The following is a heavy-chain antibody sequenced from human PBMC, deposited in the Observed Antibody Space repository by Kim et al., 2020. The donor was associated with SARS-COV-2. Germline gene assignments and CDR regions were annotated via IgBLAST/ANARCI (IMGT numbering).Heavy chain of an antibody. J-gene: IGHJ4*02. CDR2: ISGSGGST. D-gene: IGHD6-13*01. V-gene: IGHV3-23*01. Sequence: GGSLRLSCAASGFTFSSYAMSWVRQAPGKGLEWVSDISGSGGSTYYADSVKGRFTISRDNSKNTLYLQMNSLRAEDTAVYYCAKHYLRGARIAAARHPNYWGQGTLVTVAS. CDR1: GFTFSSYA. CDR3: AKHYLRGARIAAARHPNY.